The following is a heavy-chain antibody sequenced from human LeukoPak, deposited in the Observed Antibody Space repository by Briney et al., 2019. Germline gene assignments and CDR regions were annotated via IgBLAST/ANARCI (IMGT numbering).Heavy chain of an antibody. J-gene: IGHJ4*02. CDR3: ATSSGYQLSHC. CDR1: RDSFTSLY. Sequence: ASVKVSCKASRDSFTSLYVHWVRQAPGQGLEWMGIISPTGDSTIYAQKFQGRVTLTRDTSTSTAYMELRRLRSEDTAVYYCATSSGYQLSHCWGQGTLVTVSS. CDR2: ISPTGDST. D-gene: IGHD2-2*01. V-gene: IGHV1-46*01.